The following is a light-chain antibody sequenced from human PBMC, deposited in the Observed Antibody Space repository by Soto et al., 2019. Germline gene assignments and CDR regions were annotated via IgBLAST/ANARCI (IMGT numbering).Light chain of an antibody. CDR2: GAS. Sequence: EIVLTQSPGTLSLSPGERATLSCRASQSINSRYLAWYQQKPGQAPRLLIYGASSRATGIPDRFSGSGSGTDFTLTISRREPEDFAVYYCQQFGSSPGFTFGAGTKVDIK. CDR1: QSINSRY. J-gene: IGKJ3*01. CDR3: QQFGSSPGFT. V-gene: IGKV3-20*01.